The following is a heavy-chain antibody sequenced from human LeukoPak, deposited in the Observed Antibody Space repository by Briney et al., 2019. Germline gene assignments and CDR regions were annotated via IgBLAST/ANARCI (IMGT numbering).Heavy chain of an antibody. D-gene: IGHD2-8*01. J-gene: IGHJ4*02. CDR1: GFTFSRSW. Sequence: PGGSLRLSCAASGFTFSRSWMSWVRQAPGKGLEWVVKIKQDGSEKSYVDSVKGRFTISRDNADNSLYLQMNNLRAEDTAVYYCAGGRGVSYDYWGQGTLVTVSS. V-gene: IGHV3-7*01. CDR2: IKQDGSEK. CDR3: AGGRGVSYDY.